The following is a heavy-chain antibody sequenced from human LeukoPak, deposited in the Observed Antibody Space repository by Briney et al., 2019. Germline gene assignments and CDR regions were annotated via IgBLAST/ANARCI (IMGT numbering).Heavy chain of an antibody. CDR3: TTDRTGDSSSWYDHFH. J-gene: IGHJ4*02. Sequence: KTGGSLRLSCAASGFTFSNAWMSWVRQAPGKGLEWVGRIKSKTDGGTTDYAAPVKGRFTISRDDSKNTLYLQMNSLKTEDTAVYYCTTDRTGDSSSWYDHFHWGQGTLVTVSS. CDR1: GFTFSNAW. CDR2: IKSKTDGGTT. V-gene: IGHV3-15*01. D-gene: IGHD6-13*01.